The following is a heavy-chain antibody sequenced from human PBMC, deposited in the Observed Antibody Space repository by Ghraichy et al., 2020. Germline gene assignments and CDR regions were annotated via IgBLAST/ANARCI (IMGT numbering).Heavy chain of an antibody. Sequence: SKTLSLTCTVSGGSITSYYWSWIRQPPGEGLEWIGYIYYSESTNYNPSLKSRVTISVDTSKNQFSLKLSSVTAADTAVYYCASLYSGSAHFDYWGQGTLVTVSS. CDR1: GGSITSYY. CDR3: ASLYSGSAHFDY. J-gene: IGHJ4*02. CDR2: IYYSEST. V-gene: IGHV4-59*01. D-gene: IGHD1-26*01.